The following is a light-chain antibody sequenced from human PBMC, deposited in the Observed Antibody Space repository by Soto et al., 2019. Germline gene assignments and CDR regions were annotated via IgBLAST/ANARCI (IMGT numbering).Light chain of an antibody. CDR2: DVS. Sequence: QSVLTQPASVSGSPGQSIATSCTGTSSDVGGYNYVSWYQQHPGKAPKLMIYDVSNRPSGVSNRFSGSKSGNTASLTISGLQAEDEADYYCSSYTSSSTVVFGGGTMVTVL. V-gene: IGLV2-14*01. J-gene: IGLJ2*01. CDR1: SSDVGGYNY. CDR3: SSYTSSSTVV.